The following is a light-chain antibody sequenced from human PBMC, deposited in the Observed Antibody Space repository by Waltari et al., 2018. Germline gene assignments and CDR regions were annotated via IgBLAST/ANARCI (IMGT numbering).Light chain of an antibody. CDR3: QQGHSPPFT. J-gene: IGKJ3*01. CDR1: QSINTY. V-gene: IGKV1-39*01. Sequence: DIQMTQSPSSLSASVGDSVTITCRASQSINTYLNWYQQKPWKAPELLIYAASSLQSGVPSAFSGSGSGTDFTLTISSLQPEDFATYFCQQGHSPPFTFGPGTKVDIK. CDR2: AAS.